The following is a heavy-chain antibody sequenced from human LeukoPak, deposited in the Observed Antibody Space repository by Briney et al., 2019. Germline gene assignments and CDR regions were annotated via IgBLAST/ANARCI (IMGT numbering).Heavy chain of an antibody. Sequence: PSETLSLTCTVSGGSISSSSYYWGWIRQPPGKGLEWIGSIYYSGNTYYNPPLNSRVTISVDTSKNQFSLKLSSVTAADAAVFYCARTPRDGYSSPYFDYWGQGTLVTVSS. CDR1: GGSISSSSYY. CDR2: IYYSGNT. J-gene: IGHJ4*02. D-gene: IGHD5-24*01. V-gene: IGHV4-39*01. CDR3: ARTPRDGYSSPYFDY.